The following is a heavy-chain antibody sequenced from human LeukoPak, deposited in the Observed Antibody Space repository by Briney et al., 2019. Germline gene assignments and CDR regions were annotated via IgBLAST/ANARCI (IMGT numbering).Heavy chain of an antibody. CDR1: GGSISSYI. D-gene: IGHD3-16*01. CDR3: ARQPGTGGVNL. V-gene: IGHV4-4*09. CDR2: IYTSGST. J-gene: IGHJ4*02. Sequence: SETLSLTCSVSGGSISSYIWSWIRQPPGKGLEWIGYIYTSGSTDYNPSLKSRVTISVDRSKNQFSLKLNSVTAADTAFYYCARQPGTGGVNLWGQGTLVTVSS.